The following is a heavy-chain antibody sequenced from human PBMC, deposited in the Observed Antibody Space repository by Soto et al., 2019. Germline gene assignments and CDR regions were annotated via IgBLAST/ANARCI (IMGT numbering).Heavy chain of an antibody. V-gene: IGHV4-59*01. J-gene: IGHJ4*02. CDR1: GVSISSSY. Sequence: PSETLSLTCTVSGVSISSSYWSWIRQSPGTGLECIGYIYYTGTTNYNPSLKRRVTISLDTAKNQFSLNVNSLTTADTAVYFCARGGNRYSNTASGVGGFDFWGQGTLVTVSS. D-gene: IGHD5-12*01. CDR2: IYYTGTT. CDR3: ARGGNRYSNTASGVGGFDF.